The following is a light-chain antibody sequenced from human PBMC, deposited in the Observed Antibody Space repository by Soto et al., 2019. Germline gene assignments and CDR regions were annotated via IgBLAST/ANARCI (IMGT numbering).Light chain of an antibody. CDR2: GAS. CDR1: QSISSTY. Sequence: EIVLTQSPDTLSLSPGERATLSCRASQSISSTYLAWFQQKPGQTPRLLISGASSRATGIPERFSGSGSGTDFTLTISRLEPEDFAVYWCQLYGSSPLFTFGPGTKVDI. CDR3: QLYGSSPLFT. V-gene: IGKV3-20*01. J-gene: IGKJ3*01.